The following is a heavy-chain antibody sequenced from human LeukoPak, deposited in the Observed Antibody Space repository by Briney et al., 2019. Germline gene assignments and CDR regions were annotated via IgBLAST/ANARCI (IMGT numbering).Heavy chain of an antibody. CDR3: VGQLLRAV. Sequence: RGSLRLSCTASGFPFSGYWISWVRQAPGTGLEWVANIKEDGSVQDYVDSVKGRFTISRDNAKNTLYLQMNSLRVDDTAVYYCVGQLLRAVWGKGTTVTVSS. CDR1: GFPFSGYW. D-gene: IGHD2-2*01. CDR2: IKEDGSVQ. J-gene: IGHJ6*04. V-gene: IGHV3-7*01.